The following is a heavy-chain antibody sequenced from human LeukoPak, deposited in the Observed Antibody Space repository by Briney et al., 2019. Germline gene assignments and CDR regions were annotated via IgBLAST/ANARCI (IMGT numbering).Heavy chain of an antibody. Sequence: GGSLRLSCVASGFIFSSYALHWVRQAPGKGLEWVAVISYDGNYKYYADSVKGRFTISRDNSKNTLFLQMNSLRPEDTAVYYCARGEYDLLTGVYDTYGIDAWGQGTTVTVSS. CDR1: GFIFSSYA. J-gene: IGHJ6*02. V-gene: IGHV3-30-3*01. D-gene: IGHD3-9*01. CDR2: ISYDGNYK. CDR3: ARGEYDLLTGVYDTYGIDA.